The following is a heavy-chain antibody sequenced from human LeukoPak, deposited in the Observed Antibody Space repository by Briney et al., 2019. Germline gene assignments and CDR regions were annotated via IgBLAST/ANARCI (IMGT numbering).Heavy chain of an antibody. CDR1: GGSISSYY. V-gene: IGHV4-4*07. CDR3: ARSLRSITIFGVVTSFDY. J-gene: IGHJ4*02. D-gene: IGHD3-3*01. Sequence: PSETLSLTCTVSGGSISSYYRSWIRQPAGKGLEWIGRIYTSGSTNYNPSLKSRVTMSVDTSKNQFSLKLSSVTAADTAVYYCARSLRSITIFGVVTSFDYWGQGTLVTVSS. CDR2: IYTSGST.